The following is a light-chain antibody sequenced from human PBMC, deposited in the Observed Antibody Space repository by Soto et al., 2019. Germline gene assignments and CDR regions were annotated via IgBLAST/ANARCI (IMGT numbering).Light chain of an antibody. Sequence: DIQMTQSPSTLSASVGDRVTITCRASQSISSWLAWYQQKPGKAPKLLIYDASSLESWVPSRFSGSVSGTEFTLNISSLKPDDFATYYCQQDNSYPPTFGQGTKLEIQ. CDR2: DAS. CDR3: QQDNSYPPT. J-gene: IGKJ2*01. CDR1: QSISSW. V-gene: IGKV1-5*01.